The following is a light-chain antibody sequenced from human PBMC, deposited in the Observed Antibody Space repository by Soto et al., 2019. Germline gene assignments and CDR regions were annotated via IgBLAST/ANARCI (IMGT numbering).Light chain of an antibody. CDR3: ASWDDSLNGWV. J-gene: IGLJ3*02. CDR1: NPNIYRNP. Sequence: QSVLTQPPSASETPGQTVSLSCSGSNPNIYRNPVTWYQHLPGTAPKLLIYYNNQRPSGVPDQISGSKSGTSASLAISGLQSDDEADYYCASWDDSLNGWVFGGGTQLTVL. CDR2: YNN. V-gene: IGLV1-44*01.